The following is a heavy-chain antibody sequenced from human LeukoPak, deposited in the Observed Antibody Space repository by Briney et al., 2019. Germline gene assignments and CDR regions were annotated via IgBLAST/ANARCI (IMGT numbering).Heavy chain of an antibody. D-gene: IGHD3-10*02. V-gene: IGHV4-59*08. CDR3: ARHRESSEIWSGYYYYGRDV. CDR1: SGSICSYY. J-gene: IGHJ6*02. CDR2: FYYSGST. Sequence: PSVTLSLLCTVWSGSICSYYWSCLPHPPGKGVVGIRYFYYSGSTNYNPSLKSRVTISVDTSKNQSSLQMSTPTAEDTAVYYWARHRESSEIWSGYYYYGRDVWGQGTTVTVSS.